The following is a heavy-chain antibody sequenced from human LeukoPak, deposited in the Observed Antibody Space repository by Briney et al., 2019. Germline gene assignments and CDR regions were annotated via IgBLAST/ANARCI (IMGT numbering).Heavy chain of an antibody. V-gene: IGHV4-34*01. CDR2: INHSGST. Sequence: SETLSPTCAVYGGSFSGYYWSWIRQPPGKGLEWIGEINHSGSTNYNPSLKSRVTISVDTSKNQFSLKLSSVTAADTAVYYCARGGMTTVVTRRKISDYWGQGTLVTVSS. CDR3: ARGGMTTVVTRRKISDY. J-gene: IGHJ4*02. CDR1: GGSFSGYY. D-gene: IGHD4-17*01.